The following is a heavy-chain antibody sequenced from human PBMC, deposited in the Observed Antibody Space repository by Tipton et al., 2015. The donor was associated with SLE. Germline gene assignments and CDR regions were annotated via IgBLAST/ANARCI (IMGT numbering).Heavy chain of an antibody. CDR2: IYHSGNT. Sequence: TLSLTCTVSGGSMRSGGYSWAWIRQHPGKGLEWIGYIYHSGNTYYNPSLKSRVTISGDTSKNQFSLNLSSVTAADTAVYFCARQDLGRAATLTFDIWGLGTLVTVSS. CDR1: GGSMRSGGYS. D-gene: IGHD6-25*01. V-gene: IGHV4-31*03. J-gene: IGHJ4*02. CDR3: ARQDLGRAATLTFDI.